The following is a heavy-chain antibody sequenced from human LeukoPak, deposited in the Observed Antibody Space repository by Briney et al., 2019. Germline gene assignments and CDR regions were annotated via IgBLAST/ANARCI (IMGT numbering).Heavy chain of an antibody. Sequence: PGGSLRLSCAASGFTFDDYAMHWVRQAPGRGLEWVSAISGSGGSTYYADSVKGRFTISRDNPKNTLYLQMNSLRAEDTAVYYCAKGQYSSGWYGMDVWGQGTTVTVSS. D-gene: IGHD6-19*01. J-gene: IGHJ6*02. V-gene: IGHV3-23*01. CDR1: GFTFDDYA. CDR3: AKGQYSSGWYGMDV. CDR2: ISGSGGST.